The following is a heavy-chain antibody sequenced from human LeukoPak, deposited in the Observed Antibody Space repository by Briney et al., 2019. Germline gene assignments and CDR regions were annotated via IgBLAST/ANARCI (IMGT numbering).Heavy chain of an antibody. J-gene: IGHJ4*02. V-gene: IGHV3-7*04. CDR3: ARGTIAAAGYYYFDY. D-gene: IGHD6-13*01. CDR1: GFTFSSYW. CDR2: IKQDGSEK. Sequence: TGGSLRLSCAASGFTFSSYWMSWVRQAPGKGLECVVNIKQDGSEKYYVDSVKGRFTISRDNAKNSLYLQMNSLRAEDTAVYYCARGTIAAAGYYYFDYWGQGTQVTVSS.